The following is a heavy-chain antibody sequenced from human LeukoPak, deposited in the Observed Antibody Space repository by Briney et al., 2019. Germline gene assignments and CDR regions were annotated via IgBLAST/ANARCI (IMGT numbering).Heavy chain of an antibody. V-gene: IGHV4-59*08. Sequence: SETLSLTCTGSGGSISSYYWSWIRQPPGKGLEWIGYISYSGSTNYNPSLKSRVTISEDTSKNQFSLKLSSVTAADTAVYYCASHRGSGPTLFQHWGQGTLVTVSS. J-gene: IGHJ1*01. D-gene: IGHD6-19*01. CDR2: ISYSGST. CDR3: ASHRGSGPTLFQH. CDR1: GGSISSYY.